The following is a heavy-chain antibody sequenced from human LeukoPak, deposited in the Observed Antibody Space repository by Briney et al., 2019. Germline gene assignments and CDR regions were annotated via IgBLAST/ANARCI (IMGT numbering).Heavy chain of an antibody. Sequence: PGRSLRLSCAASGFTFSHYGMHWVRQAPGKELEWVAVIWNDGSNKYYADSVKGRFTIYRDDSQNTLYLQMNSLRAEDTAVYYCAKDAQRGFDYSNSLEYWGQGALVTVSS. V-gene: IGHV3-33*06. CDR1: GFTFSHYG. J-gene: IGHJ4*02. D-gene: IGHD4-11*01. CDR2: IWNDGSNK. CDR3: AKDAQRGFDYSNSLEY.